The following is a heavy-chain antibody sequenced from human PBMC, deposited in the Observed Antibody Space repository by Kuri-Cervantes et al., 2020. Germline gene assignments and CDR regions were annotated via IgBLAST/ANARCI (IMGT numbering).Heavy chain of an antibody. CDR2: IYYSGST. CDR1: GGSISSSSYY. Sequence: SETLSLTCNVSGGSISSSSYYWGWIRQPPGKGLEWIGSIYYSGSTYYNPSLKSRVTISVDTSKNQFSLKLSSVTAADTAVYYCARDRYGYSSLDYWGQGTLVTVSS. D-gene: IGHD5-24*01. CDR3: ARDRYGYSSLDY. V-gene: IGHV4-39*01. J-gene: IGHJ4*02.